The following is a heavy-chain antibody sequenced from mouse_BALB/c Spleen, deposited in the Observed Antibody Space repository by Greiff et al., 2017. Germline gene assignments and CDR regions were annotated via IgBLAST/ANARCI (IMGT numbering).Heavy chain of an antibody. Sequence: EVQRVESGGDLVKPGGSLKLSCAASGFTFSSYGMSWVRQTPDKRLEWVATISSGGSYTYYPDSVKGRFTISRDNAKNTLYLQMSSLKSEDTAMYYCASGIYYDYDVGGAYWGQGTLVTVSA. CDR3: ASGIYYDYDVGGAY. J-gene: IGHJ3*01. CDR2: ISSGGSYT. V-gene: IGHV5-6*01. CDR1: GFTFSSYG. D-gene: IGHD2-4*01.